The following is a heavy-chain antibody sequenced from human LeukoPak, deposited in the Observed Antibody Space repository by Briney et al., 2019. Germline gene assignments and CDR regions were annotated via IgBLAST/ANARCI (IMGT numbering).Heavy chain of an antibody. CDR1: GFSFSASS. D-gene: IGHD2-8*01. CDR3: ASGGGVLAAFDI. J-gene: IGHJ3*02. CDR2: IRSKANGYAT. Sequence: GGSLRLSCGASGFSFSASSMRWVRQAPGKGLEWVGRIRSKANGYATHFAASVDGRFTVSRDDSKNTIYLHMNSLKTEDTGVYYCASGGGVLAAFDIWGQGTMVLVSS. V-gene: IGHV3-73*01.